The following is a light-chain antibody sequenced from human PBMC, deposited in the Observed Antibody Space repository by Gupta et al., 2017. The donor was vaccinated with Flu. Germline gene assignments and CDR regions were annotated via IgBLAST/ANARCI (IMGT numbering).Light chain of an antibody. V-gene: IGKV1-39*01. J-gene: IGKJ2*01. CDR1: QSINTY. Sequence: SQMTQSPPSLSRSVGDSVTITCQANQSINTYLSWFQQTQGRAPKLLIYKVSTLHTGVPSRLSGGGSETDFSLTITSLQADDSAIYYCEQGYRVPYTFGQGTRLEI. CDR2: KVS. CDR3: EQGYRVPYT.